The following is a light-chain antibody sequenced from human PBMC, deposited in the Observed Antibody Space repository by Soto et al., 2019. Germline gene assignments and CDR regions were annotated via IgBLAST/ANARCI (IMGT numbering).Light chain of an antibody. V-gene: IGKV1-5*03. CDR3: LQYDTYPYT. J-gene: IGKJ2*01. CDR2: KTS. Sequence: IQMTQSPSTLSASVGDRVNITCRASPSISTWLAWFQQKPGKAPKLLIHKTSSLETGVPSRFSGSGSGTEFTLTISSLQPDDFATYCCLQYDTYPYTFGQGTKLEIK. CDR1: PSISTW.